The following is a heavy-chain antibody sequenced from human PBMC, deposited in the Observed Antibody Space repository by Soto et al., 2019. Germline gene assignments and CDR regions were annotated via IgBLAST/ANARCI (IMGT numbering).Heavy chain of an antibody. CDR3: ARDLLTLGGVIVISHLGY. V-gene: IGHV3-30-3*01. CDR1: GFTFSSYA. J-gene: IGHJ4*02. Sequence: PGGSLRLSCAASGFTFSSYAMHWVRQAPGKGLGWVAVISYDGSNKYYADSVKGRFTISRDNSKNTLYLQMNSLRAEDTAVYYCARDLLTLGGVIVISHLGYWGQAT. CDR2: ISYDGSNK. D-gene: IGHD3-16*02.